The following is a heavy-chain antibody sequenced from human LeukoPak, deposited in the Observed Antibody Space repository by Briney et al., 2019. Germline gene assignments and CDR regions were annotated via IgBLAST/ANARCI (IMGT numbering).Heavy chain of an antibody. CDR2: TSWNSGSI. J-gene: IGHJ3*02. CDR1: GFTFDDYA. CDR3: AKALRRGAFDI. D-gene: IGHD4-17*01. Sequence: PGGSLRLSCAASGFTFDDYAMHWVRQAPGKGLEWVSGTSWNSGSIGYADSVKGRFTISRDNAKNSLYLQMNSLRAEDTALYYCAKALRRGAFDIWGQGTMVTVSS. V-gene: IGHV3-9*01.